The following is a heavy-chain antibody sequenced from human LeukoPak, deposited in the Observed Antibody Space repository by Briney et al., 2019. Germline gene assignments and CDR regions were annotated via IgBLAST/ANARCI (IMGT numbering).Heavy chain of an antibody. V-gene: IGHV3-66*01. CDR2: IFIGGST. J-gene: IGHJ4*02. D-gene: IGHD3-10*01. CDR3: ARGLYVAGTYYSCFDH. CDR1: GFTVSSNY. Sequence: GGSLSLSCAASGFTVSSNYMPWVRQAPGKGLEWVSVIFIGGSTYYADSVKGRFTISTDNSKNELYLQMNSLRAEDTAVYYCARGLYVAGTYYSCFDHWAQGTLVTVSS.